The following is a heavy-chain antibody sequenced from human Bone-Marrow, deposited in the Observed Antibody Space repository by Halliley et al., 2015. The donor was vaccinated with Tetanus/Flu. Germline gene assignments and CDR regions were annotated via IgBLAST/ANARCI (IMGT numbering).Heavy chain of an antibody. CDR2: TSYRAKWYN. Sequence: LEWLGRTSYRAKWYNYFAESVKSRIIINPDPSKNQFSLQLNSVTPEDTAVYYCARDYRWALDSWGQGTLVTVSS. V-gene: IGHV6-1*01. J-gene: IGHJ4*02. CDR3: ARDYRWALDS. D-gene: IGHD6-13*01.